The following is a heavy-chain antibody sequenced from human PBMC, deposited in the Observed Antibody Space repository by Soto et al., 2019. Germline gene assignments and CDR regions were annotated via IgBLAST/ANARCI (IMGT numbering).Heavy chain of an antibody. CDR1: GGTISRWY. D-gene: IGHD6-6*01. CDR2: VYYTGNT. J-gene: IGHJ4*02. Sequence: SVTLSLTCTVSGGTISRWYWSWIRQPPGKGLEWIGSVYYTGNTYYNPSLQTRVTMSVDTSKSQFSLKLSSVTATDTAIYYCAREFSSSSLGHWGQGTLVTVSS. CDR3: AREFSSSSLGH. V-gene: IGHV4-59*04.